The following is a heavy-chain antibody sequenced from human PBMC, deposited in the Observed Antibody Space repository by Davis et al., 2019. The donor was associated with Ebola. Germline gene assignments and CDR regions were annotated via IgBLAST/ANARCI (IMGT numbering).Heavy chain of an antibody. CDR1: GFTFSSYA. CDR3: ASPWDYYDSSGYHY. CDR2: ISGSGGST. Sequence: PGGSLRPSCAASGFTFSSYAMSWVRQAPGKGLEWVSAISGSGGSTYYADSVKGRFTISRDNSKNTLYLQMNSLRAEDTAVYYCASPWDYYDSSGYHYWGQGTLVTVSS. D-gene: IGHD3-22*01. V-gene: IGHV3-23*01. J-gene: IGHJ4*02.